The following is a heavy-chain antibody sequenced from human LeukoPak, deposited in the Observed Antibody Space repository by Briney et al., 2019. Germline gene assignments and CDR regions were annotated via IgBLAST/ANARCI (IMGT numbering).Heavy chain of an antibody. Sequence: SETLSLTCAVYGGSFSGYYWSWIRQPPREGLEWIGEINHSGSTNYNPSLKSRVTISVDTSKNQFSLKLSSVTAADTAVYYCARSIAQYNWFDPWGQGTLVTVSS. CDR2: INHSGST. CDR3: ARSIAQYNWFDP. J-gene: IGHJ5*02. D-gene: IGHD6-13*01. V-gene: IGHV4-34*01. CDR1: GGSFSGYY.